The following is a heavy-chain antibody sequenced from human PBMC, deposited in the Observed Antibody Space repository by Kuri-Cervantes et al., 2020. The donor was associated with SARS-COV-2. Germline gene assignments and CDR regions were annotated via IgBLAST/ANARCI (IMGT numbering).Heavy chain of an antibody. D-gene: IGHD3-16*01. CDR3: ARDLGVAPDF. CDR2: IKGGSGTT. V-gene: IGHV3-23*01. Sequence: GGLLRLSCAASEFTVSSYSMSWVRQAPGKGLEWVSCIKGGSGTTYYAASVKGRFTVSRDNAKNTLYLLMSSLRAEDTAMYYCARDLGVAPDFWGQGTQVTVSS. CDR1: EFTVSSYS. J-gene: IGHJ4*02.